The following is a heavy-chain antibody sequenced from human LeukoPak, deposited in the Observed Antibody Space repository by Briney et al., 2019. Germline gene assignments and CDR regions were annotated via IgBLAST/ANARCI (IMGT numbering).Heavy chain of an antibody. V-gene: IGHV4-4*07. CDR3: ASSSDSSGWPAIDY. J-gene: IGHJ4*02. CDR2: IYTSGST. Sequence: SETLSLTCTVSGGSISSYYWSWIRQPAGKGLEWIGRIYTSGSTNYNPSLKSRVTMSVDTSKNQFSLKLSSVTAADTAVYYCASSSDSSGWPAIDYWGQGTLVTVSS. CDR1: GGSISSYY. D-gene: IGHD6-19*01.